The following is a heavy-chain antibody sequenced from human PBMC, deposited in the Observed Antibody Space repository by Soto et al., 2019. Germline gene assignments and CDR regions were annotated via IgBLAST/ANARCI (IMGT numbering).Heavy chain of an antibody. CDR3: EREYTAWPLAYGLDV. CDR2: ISSRSDI. CDR1: GFTFSTYS. J-gene: IGHJ6*02. Sequence: LRLSCVGSGFTFSTYSINWVRQAPGKGLEWVSSISSRSDIYYADSVKGRFTISRDNAKNSVSLQMNSLRAEDTAVYHCEREYTAWPLAYGLDVWGQGTTVTVYS. D-gene: IGHD2-2*02. V-gene: IGHV3-21*01.